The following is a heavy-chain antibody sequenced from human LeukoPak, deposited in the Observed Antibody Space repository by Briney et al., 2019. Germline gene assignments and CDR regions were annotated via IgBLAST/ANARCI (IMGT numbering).Heavy chain of an antibody. CDR2: ISAYNGNT. D-gene: IGHD3-10*01. J-gene: IGHJ3*02. CDR3: ARDNGLELVALDAFDI. Sequence: ASVKVSCKASGYTFTSYGISWVRQAPGQGLEWMGWISAYNGNTNYAQKLQGRVTTTTDTSTSTAYMELRSLRSDDTAVYYCARDNGLELVALDAFDIWGQGTMVTVSS. CDR1: GYTFTSYG. V-gene: IGHV1-18*01.